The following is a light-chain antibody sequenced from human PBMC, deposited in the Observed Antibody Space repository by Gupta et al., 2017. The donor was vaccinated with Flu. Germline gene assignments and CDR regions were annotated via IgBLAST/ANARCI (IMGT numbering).Light chain of an antibody. CDR2: EVS. CDR3: SSYTSSSTVV. V-gene: IGLV2-14*01. J-gene: IGLJ2*01. Sequence: QSALTQPASVSGSPGQSLTISCTGTSSDVGGYNYVSWYQQHPGKAPKLMIYEVSNRPSGVSNRFSGSKSGNTASLTISGLQAEDEADYYCSSYTSSSTVVVGGGTKLTVL. CDR1: SSDVGGYNY.